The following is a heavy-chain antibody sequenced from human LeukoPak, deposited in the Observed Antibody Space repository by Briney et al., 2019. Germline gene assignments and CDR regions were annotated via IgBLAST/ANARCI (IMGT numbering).Heavy chain of an antibody. Sequence: SETLSLTCAVSGGSISSHYWSWIRQPPGKGLEWIGYIYYSGSTNYNPSLKSRVTISVDTSKNQFSLKLSSVTAADTAVYYCARLERSGTSGGAYWGQGTLVTVSS. V-gene: IGHV4-59*11. D-gene: IGHD1-26*01. J-gene: IGHJ4*02. CDR3: ARLERSGTSGGAY. CDR1: GGSISSHY. CDR2: IYYSGST.